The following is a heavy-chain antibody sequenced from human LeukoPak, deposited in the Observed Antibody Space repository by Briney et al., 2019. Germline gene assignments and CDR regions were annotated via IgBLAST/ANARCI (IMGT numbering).Heavy chain of an antibody. Sequence: SETLSLTCTVSGGSISSGDYYWSWIRQPPGKGLEWIAYMYYSGSTYYNPSLKSRVTMSADTSKNQLSLKLSSVTAADTAVYYCARGTLHYDILTGYFPGGWFDPWGQGTLVTVSS. CDR1: GGSISSGDYY. J-gene: IGHJ5*02. CDR2: MYYSGST. CDR3: ARGTLHYDILTGYFPGGWFDP. D-gene: IGHD3-9*01. V-gene: IGHV4-30-4*02.